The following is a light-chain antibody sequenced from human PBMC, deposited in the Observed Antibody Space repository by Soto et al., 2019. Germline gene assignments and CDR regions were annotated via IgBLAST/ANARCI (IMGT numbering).Light chain of an antibody. CDR1: SSDVGAYDY. CDR2: EVT. Sequence: QSVLTQPPSASGSPGQSVTISCTGTSSDVGAYDYVSWYQQHPGEAPKPMIYEVTKRPSGVPDRFSGSKSGNTASLTVSGLQTEDEADYYCSSFARSNNFVFGTGTKVTVL. V-gene: IGLV2-8*01. CDR3: SSFARSNNFV. J-gene: IGLJ1*01.